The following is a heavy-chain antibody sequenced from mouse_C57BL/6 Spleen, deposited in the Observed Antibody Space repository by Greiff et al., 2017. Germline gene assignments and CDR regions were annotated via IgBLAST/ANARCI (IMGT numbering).Heavy chain of an antibody. CDR1: GYAFSSSW. Sequence: QVQLQQSGPELVKPGASVKISCKASGYAFSSSWMSWVKQRPGKGLEWIGRIYPGDGDTNYNGKFKGKATLTADKSSSTAYMQLSSLTSEDSAVYFCARERDSSGYDYWGQGTTLTVSS. CDR3: ARERDSSGYDY. V-gene: IGHV1-82*01. J-gene: IGHJ2*01. CDR2: IYPGDGDT. D-gene: IGHD3-2*02.